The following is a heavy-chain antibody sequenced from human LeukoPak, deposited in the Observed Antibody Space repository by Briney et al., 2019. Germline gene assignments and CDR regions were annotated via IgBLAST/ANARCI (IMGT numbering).Heavy chain of an antibody. CDR2: ISYDGSNK. CDR3: AREGPGLLWFGEFPGGMDV. Sequence: GGSLRLSCAASGFTFSSYAMHWVRQAPGKGLEWVAVISYDGSNKYYADSVKGRLTISRDNSKNTLYLQMNSLRAEDTAVYYCAREGPGLLWFGEFPGGMDVWGQGTTVTVSS. V-gene: IGHV3-30-3*01. J-gene: IGHJ6*02. CDR1: GFTFSSYA. D-gene: IGHD3-10*01.